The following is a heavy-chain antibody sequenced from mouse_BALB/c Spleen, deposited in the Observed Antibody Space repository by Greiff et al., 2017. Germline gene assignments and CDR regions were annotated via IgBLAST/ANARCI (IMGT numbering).Heavy chain of an antibody. J-gene: IGHJ4*01. D-gene: IGHD2-10*01. CDR1: GYTFTSYW. CDR2: INPSNGRT. CDR3: ATAYYGKGYAMDY. V-gene: IGHV1S81*02. Sequence: QVQLQQPGAELVKPGASVKLSCKASGYTFTSYWMHWVKQRPGQGLEWIGEINPSNGRTNYNEKFKSKATLTVDKSSSTAYMQLSSLTSEDSAVYYCATAYYGKGYAMDYWGQGTSVTVSS.